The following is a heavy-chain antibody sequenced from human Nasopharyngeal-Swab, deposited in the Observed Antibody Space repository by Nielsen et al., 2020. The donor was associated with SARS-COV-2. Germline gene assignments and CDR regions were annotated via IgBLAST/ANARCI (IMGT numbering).Heavy chain of an antibody. CDR1: GGSVSSGSYY. Sequence: SETLSLTCTVSGGSVSSGSYYWSWIRQPPGKGLEWIGYIYYSGSTNYNPSLKSRVTISVDTSKNQFSLKLSSVTAADTAVYYCASSESLNWFDPWGQGTLVTVSS. CDR3: ASSESLNWFDP. J-gene: IGHJ5*02. V-gene: IGHV4-61*01. CDR2: IYYSGST. D-gene: IGHD3-10*01.